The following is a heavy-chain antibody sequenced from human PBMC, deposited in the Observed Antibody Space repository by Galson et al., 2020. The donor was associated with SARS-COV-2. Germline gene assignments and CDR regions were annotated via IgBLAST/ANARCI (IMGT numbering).Heavy chain of an antibody. Sequence: GESLKISCAASGFTFSSYWMSWVRQAPGKGLEWVANINVDGSDQYYVDSVKGRFTFSRDNAKNSLYLQMNSLRAEDTAVYYCAVIYHTDAFDIWGQGTMVTVSS. CDR3: AVIYHTDAFDI. J-gene: IGHJ3*02. CDR2: INVDGSDQ. V-gene: IGHV3-7*01. D-gene: IGHD2-2*01. CDR1: GFTFSSYW.